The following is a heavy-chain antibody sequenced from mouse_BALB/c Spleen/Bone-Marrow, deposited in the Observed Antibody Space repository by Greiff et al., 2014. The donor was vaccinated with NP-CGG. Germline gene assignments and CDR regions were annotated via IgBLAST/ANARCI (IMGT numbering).Heavy chain of an antibody. Sequence: EVQFQQSGAELVKPGASVKLSCTASGFNVKDTYIHWVKQRPEQGLEWIGRIDPANGNTKYDPKFQGKATITADTSSNTAYLQLSSLTSEDTAVYYCASYVYGYYFDYWGQGTTLTVSS. D-gene: IGHD2-2*01. CDR2: IDPANGNT. CDR1: GFNVKDTY. J-gene: IGHJ2*01. CDR3: ASYVYGYYFDY. V-gene: IGHV14-3*02.